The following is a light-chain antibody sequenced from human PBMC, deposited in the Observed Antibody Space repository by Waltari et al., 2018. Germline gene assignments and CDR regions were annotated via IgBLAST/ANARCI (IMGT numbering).Light chain of an antibody. J-gene: IGLJ2*01. CDR2: DDT. V-gene: IGLV3-21*02. CDR3: QVWDINNDQVV. CDR1: DLRSQS. Sequence: YVVTQPTSVSVAPGQTARITCWGHDLRSQSVHWYQQKPGQAPLLIVYDDTDRPSGIPERFSGSNSGNAATLTISSVEAGDEADYYCQVWDINNDQVVFGGGTKVTVL.